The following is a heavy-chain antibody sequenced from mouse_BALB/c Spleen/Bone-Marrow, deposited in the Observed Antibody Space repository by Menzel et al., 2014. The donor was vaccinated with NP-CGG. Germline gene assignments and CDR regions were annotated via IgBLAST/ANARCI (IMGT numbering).Heavy chain of an antibody. J-gene: IGHJ2*01. V-gene: IGHV14-3*02. Sequence: VQLKESGAELVKPGASVKLSCTASGFNIKDTYMHWVKQRPEQGLEWIGRIDPANGNTKYDPKFQGKATITADTSSNTAYLQLSSLTSEDTAVYYCAIYRLGTYFDYWGQGTTLTVSS. CDR1: GFNIKDTY. D-gene: IGHD1-2*01. CDR2: IDPANGNT. CDR3: AIYRLGTYFDY.